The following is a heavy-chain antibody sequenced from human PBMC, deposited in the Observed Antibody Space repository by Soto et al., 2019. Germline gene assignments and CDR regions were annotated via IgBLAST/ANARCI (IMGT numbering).Heavy chain of an antibody. J-gene: IGHJ5*01. V-gene: IGHV4-30-2*01. CDR3: ARVTRPTTVTTGWFET. Sequence: QLQLQESGSGLVKPSQTLSLTCAVSGGSISSGGYSWSWIRQPPGKGLEWIGYIYHSGSTYYNPSLKSRVTISVDRSKNQFSLKLSSVTAADTAVYYCARVTRPTTVTTGWFETWGQGTLVTVSS. D-gene: IGHD4-17*01. CDR1: GGSISSGGYS. CDR2: IYHSGST.